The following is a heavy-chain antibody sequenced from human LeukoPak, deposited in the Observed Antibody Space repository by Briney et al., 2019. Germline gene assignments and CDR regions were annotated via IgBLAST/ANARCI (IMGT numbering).Heavy chain of an antibody. CDR3: ARDPSITIFGVVDEFDP. CDR2: IIPILGIA. J-gene: IGHJ5*02. Sequence: SVKVSCKASGGTFSSYAISWVRQAPGQGLEWMGRIIPILGIANYAQKFQGRVTITADKSTSTAYMELSSLRSEDAAVYYCARDPSITIFGVVDEFDPWGQGTLVTVSS. CDR1: GGTFSSYA. D-gene: IGHD3-3*01. V-gene: IGHV1-69*04.